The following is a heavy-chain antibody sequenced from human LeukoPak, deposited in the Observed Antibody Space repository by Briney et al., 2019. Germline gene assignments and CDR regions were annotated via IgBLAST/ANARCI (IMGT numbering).Heavy chain of an antibody. D-gene: IGHD2-8*01. CDR3: ARGHCTNGSCYTFDY. V-gene: IGHV4-59*01. J-gene: IGHJ4*02. Sequence: PSETLSLTCIVSGGSISSYYWSWIRQPPGKGLEWIGYIYYSGSTNYNPSLKSRVTISADTSKNQFSLKLSSVTAADTAVYYCARGHCTNGSCYTFDYWGQGTLVTVSS. CDR2: IYYSGST. CDR1: GGSISSYY.